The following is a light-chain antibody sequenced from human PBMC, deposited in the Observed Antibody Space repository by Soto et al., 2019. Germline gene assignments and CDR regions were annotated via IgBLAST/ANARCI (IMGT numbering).Light chain of an antibody. J-gene: IGLJ2*01. CDR3: SSYTSSSTLG. CDR1: ISDVGGYNY. Sequence: QSALTQPASVSGSPGQSITISCTGTISDVGGYNYVSWYQQHPGKAPKLMIYEVSNRPSGVSNRFSGSKSGNTASLTISGLQAEDEADYYCSSYTSSSTLGFGGGTKVTVL. CDR2: EVS. V-gene: IGLV2-14*01.